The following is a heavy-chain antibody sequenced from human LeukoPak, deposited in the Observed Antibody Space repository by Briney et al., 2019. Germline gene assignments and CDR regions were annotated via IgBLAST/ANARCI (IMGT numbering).Heavy chain of an antibody. V-gene: IGHV3-9*01. CDR3: ALGAVAGLRHFDY. Sequence: GGSLRLSCAASGFTFVDYAMDWVRQAPGKGLEWVSGISWNSGSIGYADSVKGRFTISRDNAKNSLYLQMNSLRAEDTALYYCALGAVAGLRHFDYWGQGTLVTVSS. J-gene: IGHJ4*02. D-gene: IGHD6-19*01. CDR2: ISWNSGSI. CDR1: GFTFVDYA.